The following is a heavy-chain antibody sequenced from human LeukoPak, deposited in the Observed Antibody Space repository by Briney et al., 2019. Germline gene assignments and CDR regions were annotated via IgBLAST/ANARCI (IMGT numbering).Heavy chain of an antibody. D-gene: IGHD3-22*01. J-gene: IGHJ4*02. V-gene: IGHV4-34*01. CDR1: GVSFSGYY. CDR3: ARGSGDSSGYYFDY. CDR2: INHSGST. Sequence: SETLSLTCAVYGVSFSGYYWSWIRQPPGKGLEWVGEINHSGSTNYNPSHKSRVTISVDTSKNQFSLKLSSVTAADTAAYYCARGSGDSSGYYFDYWGQGTLVTVSS.